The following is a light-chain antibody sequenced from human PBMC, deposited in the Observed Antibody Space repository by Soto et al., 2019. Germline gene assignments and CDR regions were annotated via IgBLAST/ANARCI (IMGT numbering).Light chain of an antibody. CDR1: QDIRKN. CDR3: QQSYSTPWT. Sequence: DIQMTQSPSTLSASVGDRVTITCRASQDIRKNLNWYQQRPGKAPNLLIYAASSLQSGVPSRFSGSGSGTDFTLTISSLQPEDFATYYCQQSYSTPWTFGQGTKVDIK. V-gene: IGKV1-39*01. CDR2: AAS. J-gene: IGKJ1*01.